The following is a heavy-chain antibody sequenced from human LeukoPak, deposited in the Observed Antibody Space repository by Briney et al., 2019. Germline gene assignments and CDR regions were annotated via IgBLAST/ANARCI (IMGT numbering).Heavy chain of an antibody. D-gene: IGHD3-16*01. J-gene: IGHJ4*02. CDR1: GFVFSRFS. V-gene: IGHV3-21*06. Sequence: GGSLRLSCAASGFVFSRFSMYWVRQAPGRGLECVSSISNTGDHIYYADSLQGRFTISRDNAKNSLFLQMDSLRVDDTAIYYCARGAGVGSYVPFDFWAWEPWSPSPQ. CDR2: ISNTGDHI. CDR3: ARGAGVGSYVPFDF.